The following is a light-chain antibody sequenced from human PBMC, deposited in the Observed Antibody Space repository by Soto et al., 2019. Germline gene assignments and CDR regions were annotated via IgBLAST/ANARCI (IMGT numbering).Light chain of an antibody. J-gene: IGKJ2*01. Sequence: EIVLTQSPATLSLSPGERDTLSCRARQSVSSYLAWYQQKPGQAPRLLIYDASNRATGIPARFSGSGSGTDFTLTISSLEPEDFAVYYCQQRSNWPYTFGQGTKLEIK. V-gene: IGKV3-11*01. CDR2: DAS. CDR1: QSVSSY. CDR3: QQRSNWPYT.